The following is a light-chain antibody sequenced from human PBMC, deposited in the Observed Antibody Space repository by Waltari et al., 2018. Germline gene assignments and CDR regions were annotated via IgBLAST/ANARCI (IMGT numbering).Light chain of an antibody. CDR1: QSLVHSDGNTY. V-gene: IGKV2-30*02. J-gene: IGKJ2*01. Sequence: DVVMTQSPLSLPVTLGQPASISCMSSQSLVHSDGNTYLMWFHHRPGQSPRRLSYKVSHHESGVPDRFSVSGLVTDLTLKISWVEADNVEVYYCMQVTYWPYTFAQATRLDIK. CDR3: MQVTYWPYT. CDR2: KVS.